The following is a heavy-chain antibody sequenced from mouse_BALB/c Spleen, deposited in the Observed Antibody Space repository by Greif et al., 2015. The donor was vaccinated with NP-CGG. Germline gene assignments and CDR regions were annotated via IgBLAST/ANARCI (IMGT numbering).Heavy chain of an antibody. V-gene: IGHV5-6*01. J-gene: IGHJ4*01. Sequence: EVKLVESGGDLVKPGGSLKLSCAASGFTFSSYGMSWVRQTPDKRLEWVATISSGGSYTYYPDSVKGRFTISRDNAKNTLYLQMSSLKSEDTAMYYCARLWLWDYYAMDYWGQGTSVTVSS. CDR2: ISSGGSYT. D-gene: IGHD2-2*01. CDR3: ARLWLWDYYAMDY. CDR1: GFTFSSYG.